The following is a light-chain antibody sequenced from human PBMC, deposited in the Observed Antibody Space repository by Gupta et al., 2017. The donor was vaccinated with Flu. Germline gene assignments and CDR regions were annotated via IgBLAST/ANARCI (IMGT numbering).Light chain of an antibody. CDR1: QSISSY. Sequence: DIQMSQSLSSLSASVGDRVTITCRASQSISSYLNWYQQKPGKAPKLLIYAASSLQSGVPSRFSGSGSGTDITLTISSLQPEDFATYYCQQSYSFGRGTKLEIK. V-gene: IGKV1-39*01. J-gene: IGKJ2*01. CDR2: AAS. CDR3: QQSYS.